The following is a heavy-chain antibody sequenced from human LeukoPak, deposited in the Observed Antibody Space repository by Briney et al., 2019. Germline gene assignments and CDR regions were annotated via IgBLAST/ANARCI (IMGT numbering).Heavy chain of an antibody. Sequence: SETLSLTCTVSGYSISSGYYWGWIRPPPGKGLGWIGSIYHNGSTYYNPSDKSRVTISVDPPKNPLSLKLSPVTAADTAVYHCARDLTPPNTTVVRIAALGHYFDYWGQGTLVTVSS. V-gene: IGHV4-38-2*02. CDR1: GYSISSGYY. J-gene: IGHJ4*02. CDR2: IYHNGST. D-gene: IGHD6-6*01. CDR3: ARDLTPPNTTVVRIAALGHYFDY.